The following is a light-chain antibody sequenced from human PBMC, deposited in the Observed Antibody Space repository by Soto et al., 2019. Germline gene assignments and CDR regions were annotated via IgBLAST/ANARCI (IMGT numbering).Light chain of an antibody. J-gene: IGLJ1*01. V-gene: IGLV1-36*01. Sequence: QSVLTQPPSVSEAPRQRVTISCSGSSSNIGDNAVNWYQQLPGKAPKLMIYGVTNRPSGVSDRFSGSKTGNTASLTISGRQAEDEAAYYCFSHRSGNTHVFGTGTKLTVL. CDR3: FSHRSGNTHV. CDR1: SSNIGDNA. CDR2: GVT.